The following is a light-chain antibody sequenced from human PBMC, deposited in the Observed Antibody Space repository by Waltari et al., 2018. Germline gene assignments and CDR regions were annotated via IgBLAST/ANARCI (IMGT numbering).Light chain of an antibody. V-gene: IGLV1-40*01. CDR1: SSNIGAGYD. CDR3: QSYDSSLSRV. J-gene: IGLJ3*02. Sequence: QSVLTQPPSVSGAPGQRVTISCTGSSSNIGAGYDVHWYQQLPGPAPKLLIYGNSNRPSGVPDRCSGAKPGTSASLAITGLQAEDEADYYCQSYDSSLSRVFGGGTKLTVL. CDR2: GNS.